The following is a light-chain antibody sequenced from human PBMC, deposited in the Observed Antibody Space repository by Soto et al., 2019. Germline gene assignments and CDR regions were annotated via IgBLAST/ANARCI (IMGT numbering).Light chain of an antibody. CDR3: TSCAGSESYV. CDR1: SSDVGGYNY. Sequence: QSVLTQPPSASGSPGQSVAISCTGTSSDVGGYNYVSWYQQHPRNTPKLMISDVTKRPSRVPDHFSGSKSDNTASLTVSGLKAEDEADYYCTSCAGSESYVFGSGTKLTVL. CDR2: DVT. J-gene: IGLJ1*01. V-gene: IGLV2-8*01.